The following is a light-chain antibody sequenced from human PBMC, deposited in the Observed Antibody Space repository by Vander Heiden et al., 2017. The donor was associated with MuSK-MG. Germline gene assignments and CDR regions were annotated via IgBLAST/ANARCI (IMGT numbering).Light chain of an antibody. J-gene: IGKJ1*01. CDR1: QSVSSSY. Sequence: ASLSCRASQSVSSSYLAWYQQKPGQAPRLLIYGASSRATGIPDRFSGSGSGTDFTLTISRPEPEDFAVYYCQQYGSSPLTFGQGTKVEIK. CDR2: GAS. V-gene: IGKV3-20*01. CDR3: QQYGSSPLT.